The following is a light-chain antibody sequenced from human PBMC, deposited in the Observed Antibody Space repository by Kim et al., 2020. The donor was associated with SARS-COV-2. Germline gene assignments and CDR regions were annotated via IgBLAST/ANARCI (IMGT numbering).Light chain of an antibody. J-gene: IGLJ2*01. CDR3: AAWDDSPNGVV. CDR2: NSH. CDR1: SSNIGRNT. V-gene: IGLV1-44*01. Sequence: QSVLTQPPSASGTPGQRVTISCSGSSSNIGRNTVNWYQQLPGTAPKLFIYNSHQRPSGVPDRFSGSKSGTSASLAISGLQSEDEADYYCAAWDDSPNGVVFGGGTQLTVL.